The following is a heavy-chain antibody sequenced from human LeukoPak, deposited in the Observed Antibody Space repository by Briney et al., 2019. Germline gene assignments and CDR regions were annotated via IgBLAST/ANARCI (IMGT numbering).Heavy chain of an antibody. Sequence: PGGSLRLSCAASGFTFSSYAMHWVRQAPGKGLEWVAVISYDGSNKYYADSVKGRFTISRDNSKNTLYLQMNSLRAEDTAVYYCARVTTEITIFGVVIMSYYYYYMDVWGKGTTVTVSS. J-gene: IGHJ6*03. D-gene: IGHD3-3*01. CDR3: ARVTTEITIFGVVIMSYYYYYMDV. V-gene: IGHV3-30-3*01. CDR1: GFTFSSYA. CDR2: ISYDGSNK.